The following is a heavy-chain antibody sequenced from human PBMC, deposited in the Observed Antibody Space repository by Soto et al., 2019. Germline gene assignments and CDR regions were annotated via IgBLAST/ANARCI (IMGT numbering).Heavy chain of an antibody. CDR2: IYYSGRT. Sequence: SATLTLTCTFYGGSLNSGDYHWTWFRQSPGTDLEWIGTIYYSGRTYYNPSLKRRITISVDTSKTQFSLNVNSMTAADTAVYYCARDYRAPYADARDDWGQGTTVTVPS. CDR1: GGSLNSGDYH. J-gene: IGHJ6*02. CDR3: ARDYRAPYADARDD. D-gene: IGHD3-16*01. V-gene: IGHV4-30-4*01.